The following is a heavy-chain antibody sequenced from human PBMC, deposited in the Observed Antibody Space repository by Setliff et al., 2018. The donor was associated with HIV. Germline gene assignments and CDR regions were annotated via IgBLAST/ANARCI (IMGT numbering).Heavy chain of an antibody. CDR3: ARSGSSSPYYFDY. V-gene: IGHV4-31*03. CDR1: GGSINNDIYF. Sequence: SETLSLTCTVSGGSINNDIYFWSWIRQYPGKGLEWIGYIYYSGSTYYNPSLKSRITISVDTSKNRFSLRLGSVTAADTAVYCCARSGSSSPYYFDYWGQGTLVTVSS. J-gene: IGHJ4*02. CDR2: IYYSGST. D-gene: IGHD6-6*01.